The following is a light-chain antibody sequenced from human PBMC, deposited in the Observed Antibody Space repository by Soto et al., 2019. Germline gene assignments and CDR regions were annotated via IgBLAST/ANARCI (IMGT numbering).Light chain of an antibody. J-gene: IGLJ1*01. V-gene: IGLV2-14*01. Sequence: QSLLTQPASVSGSPGQSITISCSGTSDDVGGYNYVAWYQQYPGKAPKLMISEVTDRPSGVSNRFSGSKSGNTASLTISGLQAEDEADFYCSSYPSSSSYVVGNGTKVTV. CDR1: SDDVGGYNY. CDR3: SSYPSSSSYV. CDR2: EVT.